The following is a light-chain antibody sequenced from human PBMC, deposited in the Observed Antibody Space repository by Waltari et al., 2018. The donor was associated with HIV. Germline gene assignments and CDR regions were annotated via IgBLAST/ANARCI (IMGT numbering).Light chain of an antibody. Sequence: DIQMTQSPSFLSASVGDRVTIACRASQTVSNYLNWYQQKLGKAPKLLIYAISSLQSGVPSRCSGSGSGTDFTLTISSPQPEDSATYYCQQTYNIPTFGGGTKVEI. CDR1: QTVSNY. CDR3: QQTYNIPT. V-gene: IGKV1-39*01. CDR2: AIS. J-gene: IGKJ4*01.